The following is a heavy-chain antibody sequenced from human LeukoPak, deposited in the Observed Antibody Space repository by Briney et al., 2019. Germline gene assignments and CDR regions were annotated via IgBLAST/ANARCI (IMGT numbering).Heavy chain of an antibody. CDR3: ARVGYDFWSGDSGDNWFDP. CDR1: GYTFTSYG. J-gene: IGHJ5*02. Sequence: ASVKVSCKASGYTFTSYGISWVRQAPGQGLEWMGWISAYNGNTNYAQKLQGRVTMTTDTSTSTAYMELRSLRSDDTAVYYCARVGYDFWSGDSGDNWFDPWGQGTLVTVSS. D-gene: IGHD3-3*01. CDR2: ISAYNGNT. V-gene: IGHV1-18*01.